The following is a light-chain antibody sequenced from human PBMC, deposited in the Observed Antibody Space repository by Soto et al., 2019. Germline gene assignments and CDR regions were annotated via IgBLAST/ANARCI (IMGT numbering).Light chain of an antibody. CDR1: QSVSSN. V-gene: IGKV3-15*01. Sequence: EIVMTQSPATLSVSPGERAPLSCRASQSVSSNLAWYQQKPGQAPRLLIYGASTRATGIPARFSGSGSGTEFTLTISSLQSEDFAVYYCQQYNNWPPWTFGQGSKV. CDR2: GAS. CDR3: QQYNNWPPWT. J-gene: IGKJ1*01.